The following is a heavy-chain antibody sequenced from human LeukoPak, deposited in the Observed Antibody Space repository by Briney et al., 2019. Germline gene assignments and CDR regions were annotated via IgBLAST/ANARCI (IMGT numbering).Heavy chain of an antibody. D-gene: IGHD4-23*01. CDR2: INHSGST. CDR3: ARGFITVITPYFDY. CDR1: GGSFSGYY. V-gene: IGHV4-34*01. Sequence: PSETLSLTCAVYGGSFSGYYWSWIRQPPGKGLEWIGEINHSGSTYYSPSLKSRVTLLLDTSGNQFSLKLSSVTAADTAVYYCARGFITVITPYFDYWGQGTLVTVSS. J-gene: IGHJ4*02.